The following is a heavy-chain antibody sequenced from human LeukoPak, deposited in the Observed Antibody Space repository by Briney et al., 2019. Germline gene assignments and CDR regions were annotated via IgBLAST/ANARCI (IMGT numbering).Heavy chain of an antibody. CDR2: INPNSGGT. CDR3: ARDLRFLEWLFMDV. J-gene: IGHJ6*02. D-gene: IGHD3-3*01. V-gene: IGHV1-2*06. Sequence: ASVNVSCKASGYTFTGYYMHWVRQAPGQGLEWMGRINPNSGGTNYAQKFQGRVTMTTDTSTSTAYMELRSLRSDDTAVYYCARDLRFLEWLFMDVWGQGTTVTVSS. CDR1: GYTFTGYY.